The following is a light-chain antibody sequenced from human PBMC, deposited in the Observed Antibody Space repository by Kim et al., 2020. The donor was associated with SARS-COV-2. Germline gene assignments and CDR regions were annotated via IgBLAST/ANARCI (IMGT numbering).Light chain of an antibody. Sequence: DIVLTQSPGTLSLSPGERATFSCRASQSVSSNYLAWYQQKPGQAPRLLIYGASGRATGIPDRISGSGSGTDFTLTISRLEPEDFAVYYCQQYGSSITFGQGTRLEIK. J-gene: IGKJ5*01. CDR3: QQYGSSIT. CDR1: QSVSSNY. V-gene: IGKV3-20*01. CDR2: GAS.